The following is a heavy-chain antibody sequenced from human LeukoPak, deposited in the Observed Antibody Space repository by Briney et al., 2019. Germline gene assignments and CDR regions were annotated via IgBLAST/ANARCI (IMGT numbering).Heavy chain of an antibody. CDR2: IFYSGST. Sequence: SETLSLTCTVSGVSITSGGYYWSWIRQHPGKGLEWIGYIFYSGSTYYNPSLKSRVTISVDTSKNQFSLKLSSVTAEDTAVYYCARAGGVWLEFDYWGQGTLVTVSS. D-gene: IGHD2-8*02. J-gene: IGHJ4*02. CDR1: GVSITSGGYY. CDR3: ARAGGVWLEFDY. V-gene: IGHV4-31*03.